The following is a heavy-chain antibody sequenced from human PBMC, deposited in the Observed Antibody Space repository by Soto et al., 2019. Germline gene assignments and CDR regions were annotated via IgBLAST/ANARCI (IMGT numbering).Heavy chain of an antibody. Sequence: EVQLVESGGGLVQPGGSLRLSCAASGFTFSSYWMHWVRQAPGKGLVWVSRINSDGSSTSYADSVKGRFTISRDNAKNXLYLQMNSVRAEDTAVYYCARGPFPSTLLGVAFDIWGQGTMVTVSS. CDR2: INSDGSST. J-gene: IGHJ3*02. V-gene: IGHV3-74*01. CDR3: ARGPFPSTLLGVAFDI. D-gene: IGHD3-10*01. CDR1: GFTFSSYW.